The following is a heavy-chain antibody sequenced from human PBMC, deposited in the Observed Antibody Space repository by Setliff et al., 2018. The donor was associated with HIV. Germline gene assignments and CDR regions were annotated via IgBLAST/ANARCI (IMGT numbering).Heavy chain of an antibody. J-gene: IGHJ4*02. CDR3: ARDPISGITVAGAFDY. Sequence: SETLSLTCTVSGGSISSSSYFWNWIRQPAGKALEWIGHISISGTTNFNPSLKSRVTTSVDTSKNQFSLRLTSVTAADTAVYYCARDPISGITVAGAFDYWGQGTPVTVSS. CDR1: GGSISSSSYF. V-gene: IGHV4-61*09. D-gene: IGHD6-19*01. CDR2: ISISGTT.